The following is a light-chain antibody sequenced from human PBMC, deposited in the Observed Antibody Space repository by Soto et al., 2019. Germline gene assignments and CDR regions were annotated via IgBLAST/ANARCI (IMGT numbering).Light chain of an antibody. CDR2: AAS. CDR1: QNIVGY. J-gene: IGKJ3*01. Sequence: DIQMTQSPSSLSASVADRVTIICRASQNIVGYLSWYRQTPGKAPKLLIYAASSLRSGVPSRFSGSGSGTEFNFTISSLQPEDFATYSCQQSYTTPFTFGPGTHVDI. CDR3: QQSYTTPFT. V-gene: IGKV1-39*01.